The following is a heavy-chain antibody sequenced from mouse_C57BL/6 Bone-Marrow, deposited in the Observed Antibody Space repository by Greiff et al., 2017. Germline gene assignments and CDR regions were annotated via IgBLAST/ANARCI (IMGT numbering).Heavy chain of an antibody. V-gene: IGHV2-3*01. Sequence: QVQLKESGPGLVAPSQSLSITCTVSGFSLTSYGVSWVRQPPGKGLEWLGVIWGDGSTNYHSALISRLSISKDNSTSQVFLKLKSLKTDETATYYWAKQGGGYDRWYFDVWGTGTTVTVSS. CDR2: IWGDGST. CDR1: GFSLTSYG. D-gene: IGHD2-2*01. J-gene: IGHJ1*03. CDR3: AKQGGGYDRWYFDV.